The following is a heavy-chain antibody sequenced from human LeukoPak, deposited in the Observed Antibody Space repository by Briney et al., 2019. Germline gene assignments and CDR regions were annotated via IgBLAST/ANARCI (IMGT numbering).Heavy chain of an antibody. V-gene: IGHV1-3*01. CDR1: GYTFTTYA. D-gene: IGHD1-1*01. CDR3: AREQSRKLGFDP. CDR2: INVGNGDT. Sequence: ASVKVSCKASGYTFTTYAMQWVRQAAGQRLEWMGWINVGNGDTKYSQKFQGGVTITRDTSASTAYMELSSLRSEDTAVYYCAREQSRKLGFDPWGQGTLVTVSS. J-gene: IGHJ5*02.